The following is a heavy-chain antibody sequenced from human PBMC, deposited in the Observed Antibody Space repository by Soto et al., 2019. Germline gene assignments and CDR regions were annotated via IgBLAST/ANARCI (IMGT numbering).Heavy chain of an antibody. D-gene: IGHD3-22*01. Sequence: GWSLRLSCAAPGFTFSIYALHLVRQAPGKGLGWVAVMSPNGNNQYYADSVKGRFTISRDTSKSTLYLQMTSLRPDDTAVYYCATGANFYYDTRRYWGKGTLVTVSS. CDR2: MSPNGNNQ. CDR3: ATGANFYYDTRRY. CDR1: GFTFSIYA. V-gene: IGHV3-30-3*01. J-gene: IGHJ4*02.